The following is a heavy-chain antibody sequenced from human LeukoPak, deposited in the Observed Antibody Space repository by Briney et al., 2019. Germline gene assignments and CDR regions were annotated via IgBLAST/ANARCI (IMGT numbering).Heavy chain of an antibody. V-gene: IGHV3-15*01. CDR2: IKSKTDGGTT. Sequence: GGSLRLSCAASGFTFSNAWMSWVRQAPGKGLEWVGRIKSKTDGGTTDYAAPVKGRFTISRGDSKNTLYLQMNSLKTEDTAVYYCTRRMTTSHYYYMDVWGKGTTVTVSS. CDR3: TRRMTTSHYYYMDV. CDR1: GFTFSNAW. J-gene: IGHJ6*03. D-gene: IGHD4-11*01.